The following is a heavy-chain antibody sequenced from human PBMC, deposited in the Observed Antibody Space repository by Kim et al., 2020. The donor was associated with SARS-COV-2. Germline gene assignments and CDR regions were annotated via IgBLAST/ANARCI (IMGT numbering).Heavy chain of an antibody. CDR1: GGSISASY. CDR2: NYISLNT. Sequence: SETLSLTCTVSGGSISASYWSWIRQPAGKGLEWIGRNYISLNTHYNPSLKSRVTMSVDTSRNQFSLKMTSVTAADTAVYYCARMQGGDDAFDVWGQGTMVTVSS. D-gene: IGHD2-21*01. J-gene: IGHJ3*01. V-gene: IGHV4-4*07. CDR3: ARMQGGDDAFDV.